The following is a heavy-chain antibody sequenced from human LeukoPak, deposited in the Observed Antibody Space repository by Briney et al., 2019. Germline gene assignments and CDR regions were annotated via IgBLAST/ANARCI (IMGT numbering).Heavy chain of an antibody. CDR2: IYDSRFT. J-gene: IGHJ4*02. CDR1: GGSISSGSPY. CDR3: AGGFDSSKMTY. D-gene: IGHD3-22*01. V-gene: IGHV4-31*03. Sequence: SQTLSLTCTVSGGSISSGSPYWSWIRHHPGKGLEWIGCIYDSRFTYYNPSLASRISISVDSSDNQLSLKFTSVTAADTAVYYCAGGFDSSKMTYSGQGTLVTVSS.